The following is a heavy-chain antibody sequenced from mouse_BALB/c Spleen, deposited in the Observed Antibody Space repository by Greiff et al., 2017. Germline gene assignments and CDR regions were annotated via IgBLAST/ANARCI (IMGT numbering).Heavy chain of an antibody. J-gene: IGHJ4*01. CDR3: ARSYYGNYDAMDY. V-gene: IGHV5-17*02. Sequence: DVMLVQSGGDLVKPGGSLKLSCAASGFTFSSFGMHWVRQAPEKGLEWVAYISSGSSTIYYADTVKGRFTISRDNPKNTLFLQMTSLRSEDTAMYYCARSYYGNYDAMDYWGQGTSVTVSS. D-gene: IGHD2-10*01. CDR1: GFTFSSFG. CDR2: ISSGSSTI.